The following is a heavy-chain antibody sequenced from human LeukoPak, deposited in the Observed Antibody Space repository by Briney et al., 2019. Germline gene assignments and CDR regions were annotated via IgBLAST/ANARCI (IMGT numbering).Heavy chain of an antibody. Sequence: GGSLRLSCAAYGFTFSSYAMHWVRQAPGKGLEYVSAISSNGGSTYYANSVKGRFTISRDNSKNTLYLQMGSLRAEDMAVYYCARDWAAADYWGQGTLVTVSS. D-gene: IGHD3-16*01. V-gene: IGHV3-64*01. J-gene: IGHJ4*02. CDR3: ARDWAAADY. CDR1: GFTFSSYA. CDR2: ISSNGGST.